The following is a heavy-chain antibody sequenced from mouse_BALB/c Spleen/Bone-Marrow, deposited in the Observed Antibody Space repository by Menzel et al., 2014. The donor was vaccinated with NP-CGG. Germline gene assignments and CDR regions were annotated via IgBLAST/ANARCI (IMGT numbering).Heavy chain of an antibody. D-gene: IGHD1-1*01. CDR3: ANYYGSTWFAY. V-gene: IGHV5-4*02. Sequence: EVKLMESGGGLVKPGGSLKLSCAASGFTFSDYYMYWVRQTPEKRLEWVATISDGGNYTYYPDSVKGRFTISRDNAKNNQYLQMSSLKSEDTAMYYCANYYGSTWFAYWGQGTLVTVSA. CDR1: GFTFSDYY. CDR2: ISDGGNYT. J-gene: IGHJ3*01.